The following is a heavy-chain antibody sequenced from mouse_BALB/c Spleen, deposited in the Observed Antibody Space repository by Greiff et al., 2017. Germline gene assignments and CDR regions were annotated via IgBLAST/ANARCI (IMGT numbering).Heavy chain of an antibody. CDR3: ARSYDYDGYAMDY. CDR2: ISTYSGNT. Sequence: VKLVESGPELVRPGVSVKISCKGSGYTFTDYAMHWVKQSHAKSLEWIGVISTYSGNTNYNQKFKGKATMTVDKSSSTAYMELARLTSEDSAIYYCARSYDYDGYAMDYWGQGTSVTVSS. CDR1: GYTFTDYA. D-gene: IGHD2-4*01. J-gene: IGHJ4*01. V-gene: IGHV1-67*01.